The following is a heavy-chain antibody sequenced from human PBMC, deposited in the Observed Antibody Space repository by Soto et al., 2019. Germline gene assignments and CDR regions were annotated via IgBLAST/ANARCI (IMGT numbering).Heavy chain of an antibody. J-gene: IGHJ5*02. CDR1: GGSISEKY. CDR2: IFANGHT. V-gene: IGHV4-4*07. D-gene: IGHD6-25*01. CDR3: VASLAASGLNWLDP. Sequence: LSRTCLVSGGSISEKYWNWVRQPPGKGLEWIGLIFANGHTDYNPSLKSRVTMSVDASKNQFSLRLTSMTAADTAVYYCVASLAASGLNWLDPWGRGTLVTVSS.